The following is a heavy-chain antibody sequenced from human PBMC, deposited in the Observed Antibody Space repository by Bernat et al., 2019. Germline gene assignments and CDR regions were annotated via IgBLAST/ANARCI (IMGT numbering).Heavy chain of an antibody. V-gene: IGHV3-23*01. CDR1: GFTFSIYA. CDR3: AKDGRTLYWGFDF. J-gene: IGHJ4*02. D-gene: IGHD7-27*01. CDR2: ISNNGAST. Sequence: EVQLLESGGGLVQPGGSLRLSCAASGFTFSIYAMSWVRQAPGKGLEWVSGISNNGASTYYADSVKGRFTISRDNSRNTLYLQMNSLRAEDTAVYYCAKDGRTLYWGFDFWGQGTLVTVSS.